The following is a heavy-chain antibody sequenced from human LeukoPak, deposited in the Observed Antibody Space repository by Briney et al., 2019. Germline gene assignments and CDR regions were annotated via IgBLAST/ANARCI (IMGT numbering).Heavy chain of an antibody. CDR2: MNPNSGNT. D-gene: IGHD6-13*01. J-gene: IGHJ3*02. CDR3: ARRHRVYSSSWDDVFDI. Sequence: ASVKVSCKASGYTFTSYDINWVRQATGQGLEWMGWMNPNSGNTGYAQKFQGRVTMTRNTSISTAYMELSSLRSEDTAVYYCARRHRVYSSSWDDVFDIWGQGTMVTVSS. CDR1: GYTFTSYD. V-gene: IGHV1-8*01.